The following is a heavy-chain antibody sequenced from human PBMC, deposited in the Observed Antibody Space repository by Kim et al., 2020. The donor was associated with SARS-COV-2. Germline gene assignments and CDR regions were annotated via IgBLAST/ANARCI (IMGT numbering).Heavy chain of an antibody. V-gene: IGHV4-34*01. CDR3: ARGPVARTFDY. CDR2: T. Sequence: TNRHPSLTSRVTISVATSKNQFSLKLSSVTAADAAVYYCARGPVARTFDYWGQGTLVTVSS. J-gene: IGHJ4*02. D-gene: IGHD5-12*01.